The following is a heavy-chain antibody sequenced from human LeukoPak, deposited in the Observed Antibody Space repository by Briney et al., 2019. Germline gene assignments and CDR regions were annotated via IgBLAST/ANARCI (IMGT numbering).Heavy chain of an antibody. CDR1: GYTFSNYD. CDR3: ARDRALWFGELLLGY. D-gene: IGHD3-10*01. J-gene: IGHJ4*02. CDR2: ISGYKGDT. Sequence: ASVEVSCKTSGYTFSNYDIYWVRQAPGQGLECMGWISGYKGDTKYAQILQGRVTMTTDTSTSTAYMELRSLRSDDTAVYYCARDRALWFGELLLGYWGQGTLVTVPS. V-gene: IGHV1-18*01.